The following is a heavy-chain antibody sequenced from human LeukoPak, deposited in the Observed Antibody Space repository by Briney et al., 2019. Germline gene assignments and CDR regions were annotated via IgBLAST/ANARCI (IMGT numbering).Heavy chain of an antibody. D-gene: IGHD3-22*01. CDR1: GFTFDDYG. CDR2: INWNGGST. CDR3: ARARDYYDSSGYYKTDYMDV. Sequence: SGGSLRLPCAASGFTFDDYGMSWVRQAPGKGLEWVSGINWNGGSTGYADSVKGRFTISRDNAKNSLYLQMNSLRAEDTALYYCARARDYYDSSGYYKTDYMDVWGKGTTVTVSS. J-gene: IGHJ6*03. V-gene: IGHV3-20*04.